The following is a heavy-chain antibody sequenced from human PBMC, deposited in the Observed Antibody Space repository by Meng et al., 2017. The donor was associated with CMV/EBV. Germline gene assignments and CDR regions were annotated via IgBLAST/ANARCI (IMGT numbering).Heavy chain of an antibody. CDR1: GYTFTGYY. J-gene: IGHJ4*02. V-gene: IGHV1-2*02. CDR3: AGDRGSSSVFDY. CDR2: INPNSGGT. D-gene: IGHD6-6*01. Sequence: ASVKVSCKASGYTFTGYYMHWVRQAPGQGLEWMGWINPNSGGTNYAQKFQGRVTMTRDTSISTAYMELSRLRSDDTAVYYCAGDRGSSSVFDYWGQGTLVTVSS.